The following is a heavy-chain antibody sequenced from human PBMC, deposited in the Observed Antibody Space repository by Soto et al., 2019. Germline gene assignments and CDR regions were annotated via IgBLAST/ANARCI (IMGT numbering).Heavy chain of an antibody. D-gene: IGHD3-10*01. J-gene: IGHJ4*02. Sequence: QVQLVQSGAEVKKPGSSVKVSCKASGGTFSSLAISWVRQAPGQGLEWMGGLVPVFGTANYAQKFQDRVTITADKSTSTSYMELSSLRYEDTAVYYCARSPGVFDYWGQGTLVPVSS. CDR3: ARSPGVFDY. V-gene: IGHV1-69*06. CDR2: LVPVFGTA. CDR1: GGTFSSLA.